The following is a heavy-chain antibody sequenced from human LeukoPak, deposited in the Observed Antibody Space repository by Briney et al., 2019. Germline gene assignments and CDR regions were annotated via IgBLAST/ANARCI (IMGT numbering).Heavy chain of an antibody. CDR2: IYYSGST. CDR1: GGSISSGGYY. V-gene: IGHV4-31*03. CDR3: ARDGPRGQQPFDY. J-gene: IGHJ4*02. Sequence: SQTLSLTCTVSGGSISSGGYYWSWIRQHPGKGLEWIGYIYYSGSTYYNPSLKSRVTISVDTSKNQFSLKLSSVTAADTAVYYCARDGPRGQQPFDYWGQGTLVTVSS. D-gene: IGHD6-13*01.